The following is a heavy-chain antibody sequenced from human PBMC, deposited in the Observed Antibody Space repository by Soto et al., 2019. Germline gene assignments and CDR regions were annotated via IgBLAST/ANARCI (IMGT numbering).Heavy chain of an antibody. CDR3: ARDDIVVAPAARPPGMDV. Sequence: ASVKVSCKASGYTFTSYAMHWVRQAPGQRLEWMGWINAGNGNTKYSQKFQGRVTITRDTSASTAYMELSSLRSEDTAVYYCARDDIVVAPAARPPGMDVWGQGTTVTVYS. CDR1: GYTFTSYA. J-gene: IGHJ6*02. V-gene: IGHV1-3*01. D-gene: IGHD2-2*01. CDR2: INAGNGNT.